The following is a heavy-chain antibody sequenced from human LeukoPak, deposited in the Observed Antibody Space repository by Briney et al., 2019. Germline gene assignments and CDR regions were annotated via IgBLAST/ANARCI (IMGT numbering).Heavy chain of an antibody. J-gene: IGHJ4*02. V-gene: IGHV3-23*01. CDR2: ISGSGGST. Sequence: GGSLRLSCAASGFTFSSYAMSWVRQAPGKGLEWVSAISGSGGSTYYADSVKGRFTISRDNSENTLYLQVNSLRAEDTAVYSCAKEKAEIVVVIDYWGQGTLVTVSS. D-gene: IGHD3-22*01. CDR1: GFTFSSYA. CDR3: AKEKAEIVVVIDY.